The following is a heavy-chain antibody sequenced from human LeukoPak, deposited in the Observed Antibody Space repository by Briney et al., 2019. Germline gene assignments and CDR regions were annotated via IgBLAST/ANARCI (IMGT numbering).Heavy chain of an antibody. J-gene: IGHJ4*02. D-gene: IGHD3-22*01. CDR1: GFTFSTYS. V-gene: IGHV3-48*01. CDR3: VRERDSSNYVDY. Sequence: GGSLRLSCAASGFTFSTYSMNWVRQAPGKGLEWISDISSSSSTKYYADSVKGRFTISRDNAKNSLYLQMNSLRAEDTAVYYCVRERDSSNYVDYWGQGTLVTVSS. CDR2: ISSSSSTK.